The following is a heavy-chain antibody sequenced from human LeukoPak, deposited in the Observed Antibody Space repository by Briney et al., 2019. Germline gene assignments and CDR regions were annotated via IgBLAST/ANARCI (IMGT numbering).Heavy chain of an antibody. CDR3: AKDVY. J-gene: IGHJ4*02. CDR2: ISNSGDST. V-gene: IGHV3-23*01. CDR1: GFTFSSYS. Sequence: PGGSLRLSCAASGFTFSSYSMNWVRQAPGKGLEWVSSISNSGDSTYYADSVKGRFTISRDNSKNTLNLQMSSLRAEDTAVYYCAKDVYWGQGTLVTVSS.